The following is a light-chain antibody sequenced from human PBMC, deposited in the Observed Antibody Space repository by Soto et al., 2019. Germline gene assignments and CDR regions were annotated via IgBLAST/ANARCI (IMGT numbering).Light chain of an antibody. CDR1: SSDVGSYNL. V-gene: IGLV2-23*01. Sequence: QSVLTQPASVSGSPGQSITISCTGTSSDVGSYNLVSWYQQHPGKAPKLMIYEGSKRPSGVSNRFSGSKSGNTASLTISGLQAEDEADYYCCSYAGSSLRFGGGTKLTVL. J-gene: IGLJ2*01. CDR3: CSYAGSSLR. CDR2: EGS.